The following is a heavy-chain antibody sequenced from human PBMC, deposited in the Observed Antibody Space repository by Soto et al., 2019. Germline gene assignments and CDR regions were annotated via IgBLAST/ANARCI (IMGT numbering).Heavy chain of an antibody. CDR1: GFTFSSYS. V-gene: IGHV3-21*01. J-gene: IGHJ6*02. CDR3: ARADSGYAHGYYYYGMDV. Sequence: GGSLRLSCTASGFTFSSYSMNWVRQAPGKGLEWVSSISRSSSYLYYADSVKGRFTISRDNAKNSLYLQMNSLRAEDTAVYYCARADSGYAHGYYYYGMDVWGQGTTVTVSS. D-gene: IGHD5-12*01. CDR2: ISRSSSYL.